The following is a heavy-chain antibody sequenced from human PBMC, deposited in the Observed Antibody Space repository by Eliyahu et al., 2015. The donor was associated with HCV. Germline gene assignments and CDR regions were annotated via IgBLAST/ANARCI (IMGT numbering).Heavy chain of an antibody. CDR3: ARVIGPLLWFAVDV. CDR2: IYHTGTT. J-gene: IGHJ6*02. V-gene: IGHV4-31*03. D-gene: IGHD3-10*01. Sequence: QVRLQESGPGLVKPSQTLSLTCXVXGDXVRSXGSYWTWXRQHPGKGLEWIGHIYHTGTTYYKSSLKSRAAISVDTSKNEFSLNVTSLTAADTAVYYCARVIGPLLWFAVDVWGQGATVIVSS. CDR1: GDXVRSXGSY.